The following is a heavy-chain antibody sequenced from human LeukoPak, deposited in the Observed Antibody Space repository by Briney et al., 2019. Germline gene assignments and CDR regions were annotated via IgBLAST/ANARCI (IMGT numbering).Heavy chain of an antibody. Sequence: ASVKVSCKASGYTFTSYGISWVRQAPGQGLEWMGWISAYNGNTNYAQKLQGRVTMTTDTSTSTAYMELRSLRSDDTAVYYCXXXXXXXXXXXPAADSVSFDYWGQGTLVTVSS. CDR2: ISAYNGNT. CDR3: XXXXXXXXXXXPAADSVSFDY. V-gene: IGHV1-18*01. D-gene: IGHD2-2*01. J-gene: IGHJ4*02. CDR1: GYTFTSYG.